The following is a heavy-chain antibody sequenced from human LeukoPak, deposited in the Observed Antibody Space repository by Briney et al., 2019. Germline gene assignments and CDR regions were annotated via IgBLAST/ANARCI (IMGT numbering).Heavy chain of an antibody. J-gene: IGHJ4*02. CDR1: GFTFNNYA. CDR2: ISGSGGDT. D-gene: IGHD3-10*01. V-gene: IGHV3-23*01. Sequence: GGSLRLSCAASGFTFNNYAMNWVRQAPGKGLEWVSTISGSGGDTYYADSVKGRFTISRENSKNTLYLQMNSLGVEDTAVYYCARELWNWGQGTLVTVSS. CDR3: ARELWN.